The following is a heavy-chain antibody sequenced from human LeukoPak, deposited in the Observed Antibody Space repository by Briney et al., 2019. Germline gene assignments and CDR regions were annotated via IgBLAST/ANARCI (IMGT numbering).Heavy chain of an antibody. CDR2: INPNSGGT. CDR3: ARSLATYYYGSGSLMDV. CDR1: GYTFTGYN. D-gene: IGHD3-10*01. Sequence: ASVKVSCKASGYTFTGYNMHWVRQAPGQGLEWMGWINPNSGGTNYAQKFQGRVTMTRDTSISTAYMELSRLRSDDTAVYYCARSLATYYYGSGSLMDVWGQGTTVTVSS. V-gene: IGHV1-2*02. J-gene: IGHJ6*02.